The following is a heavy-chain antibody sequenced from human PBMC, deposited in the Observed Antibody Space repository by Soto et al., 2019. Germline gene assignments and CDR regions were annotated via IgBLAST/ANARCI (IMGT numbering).Heavy chain of an antibody. CDR2: ISSSSSYI. CDR3: AGGTSGSYYPSGY. CDR1: GFTFSSYS. D-gene: IGHD1-26*01. J-gene: IGHJ4*02. V-gene: IGHV3-21*01. Sequence: EVQLVESGGGLVKPGVSLRLSCAASGFTFSSYSMNWVRQAPGKGLEWVSSISSSSSYIYYADSVKGRFTISRDNAKNSLYLQMNSLRAEDTAVYYCAGGTSGSYYPSGYWGQGNLVTVSS.